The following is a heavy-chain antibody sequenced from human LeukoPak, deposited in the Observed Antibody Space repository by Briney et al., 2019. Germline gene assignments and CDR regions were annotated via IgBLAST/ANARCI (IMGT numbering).Heavy chain of an antibody. CDR2: INWNGGST. V-gene: IGHV3-20*04. D-gene: IGHD6-13*01. J-gene: IGHJ6*03. CDR1: GFTFDDYG. Sequence: GGSLRLSCAASGFTFDDYGMSWVRQAPGKGLEWVSGINWNGGSTGYADSVKGRFTISRDNAKNSLYLQMNSLRAEDTAVYYCARDQGRGSSWFEDYYMDVWGKGTTVTISS. CDR3: ARDQGRGSSWFEDYYMDV.